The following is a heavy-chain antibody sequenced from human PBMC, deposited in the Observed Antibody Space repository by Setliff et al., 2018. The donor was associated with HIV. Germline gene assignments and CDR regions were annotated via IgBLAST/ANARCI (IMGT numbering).Heavy chain of an antibody. V-gene: IGHV1-69*05. Sequence: RASVKVSCKTSGGTFSNYAISWVRQAPGQGLEWMGGIIPMFGTANYAQKFQGRVTITTDASTSTAYMELSSLRSEETAVYYCARGSIAAPKHYYYMNVWGKGTTVTVSS. CDR1: GGTFSNYA. CDR3: ARGSIAAPKHYYYMNV. J-gene: IGHJ6*03. D-gene: IGHD6-6*01. CDR2: IIPMFGTA.